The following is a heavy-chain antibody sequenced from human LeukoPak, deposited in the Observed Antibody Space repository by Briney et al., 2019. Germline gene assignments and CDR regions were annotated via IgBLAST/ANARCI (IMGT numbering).Heavy chain of an antibody. Sequence: PGGSLRLSCAASGFTFSSYDMHWVRQAPGKGLEWVAVISYDGSNKYYADSVKGRFTISRDNSKNTLYLQMNSLRAEDTAVYYCAKEVYSGYGPFDYWGQGTLVTVSS. J-gene: IGHJ4*02. CDR1: GFTFSSYD. CDR3: AKEVYSGYGPFDY. D-gene: IGHD5-12*01. CDR2: ISYDGSNK. V-gene: IGHV3-30*18.